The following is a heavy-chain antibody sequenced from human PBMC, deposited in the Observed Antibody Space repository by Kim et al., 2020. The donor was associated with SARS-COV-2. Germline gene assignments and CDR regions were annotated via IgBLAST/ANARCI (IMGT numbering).Heavy chain of an antibody. CDR3: AKARVVATSLDY. CDR2: T. D-gene: IGHD5-12*01. Sequence: TFYADSVKGRFTFSRDNSKNTLYLQMNSLIAEDTAVYYCAKARVVATSLDYWGQGTLVTVSS. J-gene: IGHJ4*02. V-gene: IGHV3-23*01.